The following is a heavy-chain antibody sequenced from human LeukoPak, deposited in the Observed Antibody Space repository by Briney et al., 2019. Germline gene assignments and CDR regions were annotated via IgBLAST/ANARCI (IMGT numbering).Heavy chain of an antibody. V-gene: IGHV3-7*01. CDR2: IKPDGSEK. CDR1: GFTFSSYW. J-gene: IGHJ4*02. D-gene: IGHD6-6*01. Sequence: GASLRLSCAASGFTFSSYWMSWVRQAPGKGLEWVANIKPDGSEKYYVDYVKGRFTISRDNAKNSLYLQMNSLRAEDTAVYYCAREEWDYSSSHFDYWGQGTLVTVSS. CDR3: AREEWDYSSSHFDY.